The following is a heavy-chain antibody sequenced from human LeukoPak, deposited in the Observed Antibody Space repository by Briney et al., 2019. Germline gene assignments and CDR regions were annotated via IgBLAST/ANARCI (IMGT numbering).Heavy chain of an antibody. Sequence: PGGSLRLSCAASGLTGSHNYVSWVRQAPGKGLEWVPAIHTSGDTCYADSVKGRFTISRDTSKNTLYLQINSLRVEDTAVYYCIVFGDSNHWGQGTPVTVSS. D-gene: IGHD4-17*01. J-gene: IGHJ5*02. CDR1: GLTGSHNY. CDR3: IVFGDSNH. CDR2: IHTSGDT. V-gene: IGHV3-53*01.